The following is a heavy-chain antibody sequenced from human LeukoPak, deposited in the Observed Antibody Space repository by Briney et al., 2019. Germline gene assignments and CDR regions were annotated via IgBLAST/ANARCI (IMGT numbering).Heavy chain of an antibody. CDR1: GFTFSDHY. D-gene: IGHD6-13*01. Sequence: PGGSLRVSCAASGFTFSDHYMDWVRQAPGKGLEWVGRTRNKANSYTTEYAASVKGRFTISRDDSKNSLYLQMNSLKTEDTAVYYCASSSWSKDNWFDPWGQGTLVTVSS. CDR3: ASSSWSKDNWFDP. V-gene: IGHV3-72*01. J-gene: IGHJ5*02. CDR2: TRNKANSYTT.